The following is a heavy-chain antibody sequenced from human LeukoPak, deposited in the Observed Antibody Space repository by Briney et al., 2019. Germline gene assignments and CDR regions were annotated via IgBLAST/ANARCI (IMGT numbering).Heavy chain of an antibody. CDR3: ARDLNGDYAIDY. D-gene: IGHD4-17*01. CDR2: ISSSSSYI. J-gene: IGHJ4*02. Sequence: GGSLRLPCAASGFTFSSYSMNWVRRAPGKGLEWVSSISSSSSYIYYADSVKGRFTISRDNAKNSLYLQMNSLRAEDTAVYYCARDLNGDYAIDYWGQGTLVTVSS. V-gene: IGHV3-21*01. CDR1: GFTFSSYS.